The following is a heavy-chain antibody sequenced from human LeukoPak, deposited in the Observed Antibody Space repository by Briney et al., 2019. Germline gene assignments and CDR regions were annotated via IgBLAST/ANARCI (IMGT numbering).Heavy chain of an antibody. J-gene: IGHJ4*02. CDR3: ARDLVAGTSAGFDY. Sequence: GGSLRLSCAASGFTFSSYSMNWVRQAPGKGLEWVSSISSSSSYIYYADSVKGRFTISRDNAKNSLYLQMNSLRAEDTAVYYCARDLVAGTSAGFDYWGQGTLVTVSS. D-gene: IGHD6-19*01. CDR2: ISSSSSYI. CDR1: GFTFSSYS. V-gene: IGHV3-21*01.